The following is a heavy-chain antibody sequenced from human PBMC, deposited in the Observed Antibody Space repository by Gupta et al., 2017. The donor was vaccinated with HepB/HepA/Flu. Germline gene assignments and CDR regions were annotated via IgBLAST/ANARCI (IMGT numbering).Heavy chain of an antibody. CDR2: INYSGST. D-gene: IGHD6-13*01. CDR1: GGPISSYY. Sequence: VSGSGLVKPSETLSLTCTVSGGPISSYYCSWIRQPPGKGLEWIGSINYSGSTNYNPSLKSRVTISVDTSRKQFSLKLRSVTAADTAVYYCVRSAALNWFDPWGQGTLVTVSS. J-gene: IGHJ5*02. V-gene: IGHV4-59*01. CDR3: VRSAALNWFDP.